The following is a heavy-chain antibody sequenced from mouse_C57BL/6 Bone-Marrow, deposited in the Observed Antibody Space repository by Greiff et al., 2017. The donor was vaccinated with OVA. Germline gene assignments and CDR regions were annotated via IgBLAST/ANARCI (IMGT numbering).Heavy chain of an antibody. V-gene: IGHV1-59*01. D-gene: IGHD3-3*01. CDR1: GYTFTSYW. CDR2: IDPSDSYT. Sequence: QVQLQQPGAELVRPGTSVKLSCKASGYTFTSYWMPWVKQRPGQGLEWIGVIDPSDSYTNYNQKFKGKATLTVDTSSSTAYMQLSSLTYEDSAVYDCARIPGTRAMDYWGQGTSVTVSA. J-gene: IGHJ4*01. CDR3: ARIPGTRAMDY.